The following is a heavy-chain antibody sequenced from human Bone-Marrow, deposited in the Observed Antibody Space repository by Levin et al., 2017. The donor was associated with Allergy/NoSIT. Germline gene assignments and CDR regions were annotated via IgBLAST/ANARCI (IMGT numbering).Heavy chain of an antibody. D-gene: IGHD3-3*01. CDR3: ARIGVKAPATFLDY. CDR2: ISYTGT. J-gene: IGHJ4*02. CDR1: GGSISSDY. Sequence: SETLSLTCSVSGGSISSDYWSWIRQPPGKGLEWIGYISYTGTKYNPSLKSRVIISEGTSKNQFSLKLTSVTSADTAVYYCARIGVKAPATFLDYWGQGTLVTVSS. V-gene: IGHV4-59*01.